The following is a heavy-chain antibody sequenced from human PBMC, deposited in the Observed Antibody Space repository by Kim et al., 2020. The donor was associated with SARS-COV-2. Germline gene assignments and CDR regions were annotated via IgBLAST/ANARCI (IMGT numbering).Heavy chain of an antibody. V-gene: IGHV3-21*01. CDR2: ISSSSSYI. D-gene: IGHD6-19*01. CDR3: ARDTPVAVAGSGADAFDI. CDR1: GFTFSSYS. J-gene: IGHJ3*02. Sequence: GGSLRLSCAASGFTFSSYSMNWVRQAPGKGLEWVSSISSSSSYIYYADSVKGRFTISRDNAKNSLYLQMNSLRAEDTAVYYCARDTPVAVAGSGADAFDIWGQGTMVTVSS.